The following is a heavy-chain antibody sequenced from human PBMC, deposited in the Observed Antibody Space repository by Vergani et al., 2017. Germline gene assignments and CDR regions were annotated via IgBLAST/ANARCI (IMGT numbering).Heavy chain of an antibody. CDR2: IIPIFGTA. CDR1: GGTFSSYA. D-gene: IGHD3-10*01. CDR3: ARVPRGVRGIYYFDY. J-gene: IGHJ4*02. Sequence: QVQLVQSGAEVKKPGSSVKVSCKASGGTFSSYAISWVRQAPGQGLGWMGGIIPIFGTATYAQKFQGRVTITADESTSTAYMELSSLRSEDTAVYYCARVPRGVRGIYYFDYWGQGTLVTGAS. V-gene: IGHV1-69*12.